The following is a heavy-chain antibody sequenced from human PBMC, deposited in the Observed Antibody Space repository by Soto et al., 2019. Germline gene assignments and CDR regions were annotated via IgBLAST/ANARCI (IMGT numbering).Heavy chain of an antibody. J-gene: IGHJ5*02. CDR1: GVSISSGDYY. Sequence: TLSRTCPVSGVSISSGDYYWSWIRQPPGKGLEWIGYIYYSGSTYYNPSLKSRVTISVDTSKNQFSLKLSSVTAADTAVYYCARGLVGVAARRNWFDPWGQGTLVTVYS. CDR3: ARGLVGVAARRNWFDP. CDR2: IYYSGST. V-gene: IGHV4-30-4*01. D-gene: IGHD2-15*01.